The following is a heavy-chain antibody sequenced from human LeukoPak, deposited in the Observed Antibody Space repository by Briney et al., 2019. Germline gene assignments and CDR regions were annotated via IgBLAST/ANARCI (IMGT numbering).Heavy chain of an antibody. CDR2: INPSGGST. V-gene: IGHV1-46*01. Sequence: ASVKVSCKASGYTFTSYYMHWVRQAPGQGLEWMGIINPSGGSTSYAQKFQGRVTMTRDTSISTAYMELSRLRSDDTAVYYCARDLIVGATFNPTADYWGQGTLVTVSS. CDR3: ARDLIVGATFNPTADY. CDR1: GYTFTSYY. J-gene: IGHJ4*02. D-gene: IGHD1-26*01.